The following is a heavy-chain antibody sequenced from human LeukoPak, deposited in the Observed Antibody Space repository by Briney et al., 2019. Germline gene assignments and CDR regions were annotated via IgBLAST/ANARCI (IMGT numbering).Heavy chain of an antibody. CDR3: ARESRLGELSDY. Sequence: PGGSLRLSCAASGFTFSSYSMNWVRQAPGKRLEWVSSISSSSSYIYYADSVKGRFTISRDNAKNSLYLQINSLRAEDTAVYYCARESRLGELSDYWGQGTLVTVSS. J-gene: IGHJ4*02. CDR1: GFTFSSYS. V-gene: IGHV3-21*01. CDR2: ISSSSSYI. D-gene: IGHD3-16*02.